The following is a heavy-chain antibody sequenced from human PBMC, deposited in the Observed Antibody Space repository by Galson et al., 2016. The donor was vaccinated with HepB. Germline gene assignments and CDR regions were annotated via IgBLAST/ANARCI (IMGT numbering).Heavy chain of an antibody. V-gene: IGHV3-74*01. D-gene: IGHD5-24*01. J-gene: IGHJ4*02. CDR2: IRGYGGAP. CDR1: GFTFSSYW. CDR3: AREHGGYNSMDY. Sequence: SLRLSCAASGFTFSSYWMHWVRQAPGKGLVWVSRIRGYGGAPSYADSVRGRFTISRDNAKNTLYLQMNSLRVEDTAVYYCAREHGGYNSMDYWGQGTLVTVSS.